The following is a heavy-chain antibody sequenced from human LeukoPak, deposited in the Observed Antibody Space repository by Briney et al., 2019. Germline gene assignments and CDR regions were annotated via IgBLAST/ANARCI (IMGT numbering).Heavy chain of an antibody. J-gene: IGHJ4*02. Sequence: ASVRVSCKASGYTFTDYYMHWVRQAPGQGLEWMGWINPNSGGTNYAQKFQGRVTMTRDTSISTAYMELSRLRSNDTAVYYCARVYGDHYGSGVIDYWGQGTLVTISS. CDR3: ARVYGDHYGSGVIDY. CDR1: GYTFTDYY. V-gene: IGHV1-2*02. D-gene: IGHD3-10*01. CDR2: INPNSGGT.